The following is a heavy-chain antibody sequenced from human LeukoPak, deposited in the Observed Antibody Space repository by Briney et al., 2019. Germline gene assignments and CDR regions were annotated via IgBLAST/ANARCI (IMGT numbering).Heavy chain of an antibody. V-gene: IGHV3-23*01. CDR2: ISGRDDTTYYTDSPEGST. D-gene: IGHD2-21*02. J-gene: IGHJ4*02. CDR3: AKCMSATGVCLNFDS. CDR1: GFTFLNYA. Sequence: GGSLRLSCEASGFTFLNYAMSWVRQAPGKGLQWVSGISGRDDTTYYTDSPEGSTYYTNSAEGRFTISRDNSKNTVYLQIDSLGVEDTPVYYCAKCMSATGVCLNFDSWGQGILVTVSS.